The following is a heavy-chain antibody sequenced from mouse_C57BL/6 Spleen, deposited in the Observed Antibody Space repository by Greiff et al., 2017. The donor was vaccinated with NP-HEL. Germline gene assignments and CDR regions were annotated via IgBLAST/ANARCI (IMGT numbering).Heavy chain of an antibody. J-gene: IGHJ2*01. CDR3: ARDGSSYFDY. Sequence: VNLVESGAELVRPGASVKLSCKASGYTFTDYYINWVKQRPGQGLEWIARIYPGSGNTYYNEKFKGKATLTAEKSSSTAYMQLSSLTSEDSAVYFCARDGSSYFDYWGQGTTLTVSS. V-gene: IGHV1-76*01. CDR1: GYTFTDYY. CDR2: IYPGSGNT. D-gene: IGHD1-1*01.